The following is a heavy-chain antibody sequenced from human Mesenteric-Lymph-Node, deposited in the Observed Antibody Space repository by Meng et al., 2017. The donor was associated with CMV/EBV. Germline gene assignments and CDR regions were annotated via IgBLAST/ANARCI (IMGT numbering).Heavy chain of an antibody. J-gene: IGHJ4*02. CDR2: IYYNGNT. CDR3: ARGGHQLELFLYADY. CDR1: GGSISSGGNY. Sequence: SETLSLTCIVSGGSISSGGNYWSWIRQFPGKGLEWIGYIYYNGNTYHNPSLKSRVTISVDTSENQVSLRLSAVTAADTAVYYCARGGHQLELFLYADYWGQGTLVTVSS. D-gene: IGHD1-7*01. V-gene: IGHV4-31*03.